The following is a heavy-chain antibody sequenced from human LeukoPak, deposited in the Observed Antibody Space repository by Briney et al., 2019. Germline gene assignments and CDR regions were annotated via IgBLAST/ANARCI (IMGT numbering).Heavy chain of an antibody. CDR3: ASEGIAAADPYFDY. Sequence: GGSLRLSCAASGFTCSSDSMNWVRPAKGNGLDWDSSISSSSRYIYYADSVNGRFTIARDNAKNSLYMQMNSLRAEDTAVYYCASEGIAAADPYFDYWGQGTLVTVSS. D-gene: IGHD6-13*01. CDR1: GFTCSSDS. V-gene: IGHV3-21*01. CDR2: ISSSSRYI. J-gene: IGHJ4*02.